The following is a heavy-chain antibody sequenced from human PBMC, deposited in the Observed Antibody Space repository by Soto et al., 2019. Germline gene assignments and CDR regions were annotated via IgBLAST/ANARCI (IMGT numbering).Heavy chain of an antibody. D-gene: IGHD3-10*01. Sequence: QLQLQESGPGLVKPSETLSLTCAVSGASISRTGFHWGWIRQPPGQGLEWIGSLYEGETTFYNSSFKSRVTISADTYKNHFSLRLSSVTAADTAVYYCARRGSGHTFDYWGQGTLVTVSS. J-gene: IGHJ4*02. CDR1: GASISRTGFH. V-gene: IGHV4-39*01. CDR2: LYEGETT. CDR3: ARRGSGHTFDY.